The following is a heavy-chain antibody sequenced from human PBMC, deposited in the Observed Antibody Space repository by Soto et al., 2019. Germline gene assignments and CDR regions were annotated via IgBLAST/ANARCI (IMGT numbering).Heavy chain of an antibody. CDR2: IYWDDDK. CDR3: AHRTYYYDSSGYYLRWFDP. J-gene: IGHJ5*02. D-gene: IGHD3-22*01. V-gene: IGHV2-5*02. Sequence: QITLKESGPPLVKPTQTLTLTCTFSGFSLSTSGVGVGWIRQPPGKALEWLALIYWDDDKRYSPSLKSRLTITKDTSKNQVVLTMTNMDPVDTATYYCAHRTYYYDSSGYYLRWFDPWGQGTLVTVSS. CDR1: GFSLSTSGVG.